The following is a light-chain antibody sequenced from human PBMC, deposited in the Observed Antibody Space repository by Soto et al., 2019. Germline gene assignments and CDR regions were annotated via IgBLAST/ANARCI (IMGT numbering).Light chain of an antibody. Sequence: DIQLTQSPSFLSASVGDRVTITCRASQGISSYLAWYQQKPGKAPKLLLYAASTLQCGVPSRFSGSGSGTEFTLTISSLQPEDFATYYCQQLNSYPRITFGPGTKVDIK. V-gene: IGKV1-9*01. CDR3: QQLNSYPRIT. CDR1: QGISSY. J-gene: IGKJ3*01. CDR2: AAS.